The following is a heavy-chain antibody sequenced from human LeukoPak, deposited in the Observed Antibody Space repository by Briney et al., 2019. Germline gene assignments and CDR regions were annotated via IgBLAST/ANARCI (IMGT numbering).Heavy chain of an antibody. CDR2: IKQDGSEK. D-gene: IGHD3-16*02. V-gene: IGHV3-7*01. CDR3: ARGRYDYIWGSYRYTGGYYFDY. Sequence: PGGSLRLSCAASGFTFSSYWMSWVRQAPGKGLEWVANIKQDGSEKYYVDSVKGRFTISRDNAKNSPYLQMNSLRAEDTAVYYCARGRYDYIWGSYRYTGGYYFDYWGQGTLVTVSS. CDR1: GFTFSSYW. J-gene: IGHJ4*02.